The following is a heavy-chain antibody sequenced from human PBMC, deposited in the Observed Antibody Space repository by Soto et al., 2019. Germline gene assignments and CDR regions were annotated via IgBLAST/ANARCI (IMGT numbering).Heavy chain of an antibody. CDR3: ASHICSSTSCPPRAFDI. Sequence: GESLKISCKGSGYSFTSYWISWVRQMPGKGLEWMGRIDPSDSYTNYSPSFQGHVTMSADKSISTAYLQWSSLKASDTAMYYCASHICSSTSCPPRAFDIWGQGTMVTVSS. CDR2: IDPSDSYT. D-gene: IGHD2-2*01. CDR1: GYSFTSYW. V-gene: IGHV5-10-1*01. J-gene: IGHJ3*02.